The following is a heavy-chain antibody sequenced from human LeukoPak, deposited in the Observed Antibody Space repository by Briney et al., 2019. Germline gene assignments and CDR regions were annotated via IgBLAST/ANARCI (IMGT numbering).Heavy chain of an antibody. CDR1: GGSFSGYY. Sequence: SETLSLTCAVYGGSFSGYYWSWIRQPPGKGLEWTGEINHSGGTNYNPSLKSRVTISVDTSKNQFSLKLSSVTAADTAVYYRARGFLMGLYSIWGQGTMVTVSS. D-gene: IGHD3-16*02. V-gene: IGHV4-34*01. J-gene: IGHJ3*02. CDR3: ARGFLMGLYSI. CDR2: INHSGGT.